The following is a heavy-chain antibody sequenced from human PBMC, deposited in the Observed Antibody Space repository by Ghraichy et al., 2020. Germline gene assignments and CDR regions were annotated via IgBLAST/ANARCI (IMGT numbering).Heavy chain of an antibody. V-gene: IGHV3-21*01. J-gene: IGHJ4*02. Sequence: GGSLRLSCAASGFTFSSYSMNWVRQAPGKGLEWVSSISSSSSYIYYADSVKGRFTISRDNAKNSLYLQMNSLRAEDTAVYYCARVYEVRGVILLRYFDYWGQGTLVTVSS. CDR3: ARVYEVRGVILLRYFDY. CDR1: GFTFSSYS. CDR2: ISSSSSYI. D-gene: IGHD3-10*02.